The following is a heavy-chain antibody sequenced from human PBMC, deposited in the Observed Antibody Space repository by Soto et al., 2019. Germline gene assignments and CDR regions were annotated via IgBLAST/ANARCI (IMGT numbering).Heavy chain of an antibody. Sequence: QLQLQESGPGLVKHSETLSLTCTVSGGSISSSSYTWGWIRQPPGKGLEWIGSMYYSASTYYNPSPERCLGKTLHSAEKQFALKLSAATATDTSVYYCVRHPGYCSRGSCYGDYAMDVWGPGTTVIV. V-gene: IGHV4-39*01. CDR3: VRHPGYCSRGSCYGDYAMDV. J-gene: IGHJ6*02. D-gene: IGHD2-15*01. CDR2: MYYSAST. CDR1: GGSISSSSYT.